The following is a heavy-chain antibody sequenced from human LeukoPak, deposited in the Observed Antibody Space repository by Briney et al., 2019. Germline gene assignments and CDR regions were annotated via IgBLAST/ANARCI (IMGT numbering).Heavy chain of an antibody. Sequence: GRSLRLSCAASGFTFSSYAMHWVRQAPGKGLEWVAVISYDGSNKYYADSVKGRFTISRDNSKNTLYLQMNSLRAEDTAVYYCARSRDFWSGYYDGYGMDVWGQGTTVTVSS. CDR1: GFTFSSYA. V-gene: IGHV3-30*04. CDR2: ISYDGSNK. D-gene: IGHD3-3*01. CDR3: ARSRDFWSGYYDGYGMDV. J-gene: IGHJ6*02.